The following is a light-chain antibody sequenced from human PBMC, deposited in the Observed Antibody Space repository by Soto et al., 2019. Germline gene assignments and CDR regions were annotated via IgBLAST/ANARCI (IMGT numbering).Light chain of an antibody. CDR3: QSYDSRLSGWV. J-gene: IGLJ3*02. V-gene: IGLV1-40*01. CDR2: YNT. Sequence: QSVLTQPPSVSGAPGQRVTISCTGSSSNIGAGYDVHWYQQLPGTAPKLLIHYNTNRPSGVPDRFSASTSGTSASLAITGLQAEDEAGYYCQSYDSRLSGWVFGGGTKLTVL. CDR1: SSNIGAGYD.